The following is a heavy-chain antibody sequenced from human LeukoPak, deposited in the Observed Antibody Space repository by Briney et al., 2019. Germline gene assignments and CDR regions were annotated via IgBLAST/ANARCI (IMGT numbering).Heavy chain of an antibody. CDR1: GGSFSGYY. Sequence: SETLSLTCAVYGGSFSGYYWSWIRQPPGKGLEWIGEINHSGSTNYNPSLKSRVTISVDTSKNQFSLKLSSVTAADTAVYYCARGKGLDCSGGSCFYGMDVWGQGTTVTVSS. CDR3: ARGKGLDCSGGSCFYGMDV. V-gene: IGHV4-34*01. D-gene: IGHD2-15*01. CDR2: INHSGST. J-gene: IGHJ6*02.